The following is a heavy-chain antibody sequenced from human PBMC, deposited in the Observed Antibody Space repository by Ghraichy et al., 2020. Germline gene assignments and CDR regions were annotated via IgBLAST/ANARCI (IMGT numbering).Heavy chain of an antibody. CDR2: IKQDGSEK. CDR1: GFTFSSYW. CDR3: ARDRAYCSSTSCYSAGTG. D-gene: IGHD2-2*02. J-gene: IGHJ4*02. V-gene: IGHV3-7*01. Sequence: GGSLRLSCAASGFTFSSYWMSWVRQAPGKGLEWVANIKQDGSEKYYVDSVKGRFTIYRDNAKNSLYLQMNSLRAEDTAVYYCARDRAYCSSTSCYSAGTGWGQGTLVTVSS.